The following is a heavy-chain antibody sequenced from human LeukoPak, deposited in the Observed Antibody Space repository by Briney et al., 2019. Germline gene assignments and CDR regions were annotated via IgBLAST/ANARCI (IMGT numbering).Heavy chain of an antibody. V-gene: IGHV1-18*01. D-gene: IGHD6-19*01. J-gene: IGHJ5*02. CDR1: GYTFTSYG. Sequence: ASVKVSCTASGYTFTSYGISWVRQAPGQGLEWMGWISAYNGNTNYAQKLQGRVTMTTDTSTSTAYMELRSLRSDDTAVYYCARDLALGSSGWFDPWGQGTLVTVSS. CDR2: ISAYNGNT. CDR3: ARDLALGSSGWFDP.